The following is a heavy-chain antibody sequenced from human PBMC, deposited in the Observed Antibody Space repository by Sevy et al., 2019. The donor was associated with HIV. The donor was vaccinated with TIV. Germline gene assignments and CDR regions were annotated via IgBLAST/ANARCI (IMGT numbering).Heavy chain of an antibody. D-gene: IGHD6-13*01. CDR3: ASWGLLGAAGLDS. V-gene: IGHV3-7*03. CDR2: IKHDGSEK. CDR1: GFTFSSYW. J-gene: IGHJ4*02. Sequence: GGSLRLSCAASGFTFSSYWMSWVRQAPGKGLEWVATIKHDGSEKYYVDSVKGRFTISRDNAKNSLYLQMNSLRAEDTAVFYCASWGLLGAAGLDSWGQGILVTVSS.